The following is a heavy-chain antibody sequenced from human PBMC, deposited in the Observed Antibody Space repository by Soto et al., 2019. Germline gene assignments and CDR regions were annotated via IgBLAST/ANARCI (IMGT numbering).Heavy chain of an antibody. CDR2: ISSNGGAA. J-gene: IGHJ4*02. CDR1: GFTFSTYA. D-gene: IGHD1-26*01. CDR3: AKILATSASGH. Sequence: GGSLRLSCAASGFTFSTYAMNWARQAPGKGLEWVAAISSNGGAAFYADSVKGRFTISRDNSQNTLFLQMNSLRADDTAVYFCAKILATSASGHWGQGTLVTVSS. V-gene: IGHV3-23*01.